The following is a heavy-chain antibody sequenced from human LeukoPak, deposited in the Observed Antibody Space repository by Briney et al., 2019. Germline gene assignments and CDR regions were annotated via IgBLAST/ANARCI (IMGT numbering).Heavy chain of an antibody. D-gene: IGHD3-9*01. CDR3: ARDFSYDILTGYFYYYYYYMDV. CDR2: ISGSGGST. CDR1: GFTFSSYA. V-gene: IGHV3-23*01. Sequence: HPGGSLRLSCAASGFTFSSYAMSWARQAPGKGLEWVSAISGSGGSTYYADSVKGRFTISRDNAKNSLYLQMNSLRAEDTAVYYCARDFSYDILTGYFYYYYYYMDVWGKGTTVTVSS. J-gene: IGHJ6*03.